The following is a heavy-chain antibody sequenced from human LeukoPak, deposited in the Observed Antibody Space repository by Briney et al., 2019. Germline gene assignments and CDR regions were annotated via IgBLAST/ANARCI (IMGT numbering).Heavy chain of an antibody. V-gene: IGHV5-51*01. D-gene: IGHD4-11*01. Sequence: GESLKISCKASGYSFTSYWIGWVRQMPGKGLAWMGIIYPADSDTRYSPSFRGQVTISADKSISTAYLQWSSLKASDTTMYYCARQEYLVSKVTELGHRGQGTLVTVSS. CDR3: ARQEYLVSKVTELGH. J-gene: IGHJ4*02. CDR2: IYPADSDT. CDR1: GYSFTSYW.